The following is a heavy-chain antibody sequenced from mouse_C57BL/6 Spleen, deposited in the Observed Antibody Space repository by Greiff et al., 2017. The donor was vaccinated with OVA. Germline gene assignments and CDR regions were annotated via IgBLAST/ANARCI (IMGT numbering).Heavy chain of an antibody. Sequence: QVHVKQPGTELVKPGASVKLSCKASGYTFTSYWMHWVKQRPGQGLEWIGNINPSNGGTNYNEKFKSKATLTVDKSSSTAYMQLSSLTSEDSAVYYCAPITTVVGPFDYWGQGTTLTVSS. J-gene: IGHJ2*01. D-gene: IGHD1-1*01. CDR3: APITTVVGPFDY. CDR2: INPSNGGT. V-gene: IGHV1-53*01. CDR1: GYTFTSYW.